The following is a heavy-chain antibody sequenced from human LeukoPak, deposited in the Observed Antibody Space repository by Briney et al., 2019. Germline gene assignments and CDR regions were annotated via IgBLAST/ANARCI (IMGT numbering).Heavy chain of an antibody. CDR1: GFTFSSYS. V-gene: IGHV3-21*01. CDR2: ISSSSSYI. Sequence: PGGSLRLSCAASGFTFSSYSMNGGRQAPGKGLEWVSSISSSSSYIYYADSVKGRFTISRDTAKNPLYLQMNSLRAEDTAVYYCAREASSGWYRFYYYMDVWGKGTTVTVSS. CDR3: AREASSGWYRFYYYMDV. J-gene: IGHJ6*03. D-gene: IGHD6-19*01.